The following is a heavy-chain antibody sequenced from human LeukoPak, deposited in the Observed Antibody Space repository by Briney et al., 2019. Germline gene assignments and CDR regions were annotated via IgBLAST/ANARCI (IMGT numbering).Heavy chain of an antibody. CDR1: GYTFTSYG. J-gene: IGHJ3*02. V-gene: IGHV1-18*01. CDR3: ARGFPYCGGDCYSPAPAFDI. D-gene: IGHD2-21*02. CDR2: ISAYNGNT. Sequence: ASVKVSCKASGYTFTSYGISWVRQAPGQGLEWMGWISAYNGNTNYAQKLQGRDTMTTDTSTSTAYMELRSLRSDDTAVYYCARGFPYCGGDCYSPAPAFDIWGQGTMVTVSS.